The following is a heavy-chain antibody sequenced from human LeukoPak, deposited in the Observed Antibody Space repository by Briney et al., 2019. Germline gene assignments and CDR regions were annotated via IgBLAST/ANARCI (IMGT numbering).Heavy chain of an antibody. V-gene: IGHV4-31*03. D-gene: IGHD6-13*01. J-gene: IGHJ4*02. Sequence: SETLSLTCTVSGGSISSGGYYWSWIRQHPGKGLEWIGYIYYSGSTYYNPSLKSRVTISVDTSKNQFSLKLSSETAADTAVYYCARDPAGYYFDYWGQGTLVTVSS. CDR2: IYYSGST. CDR3: ARDPAGYYFDY. CDR1: GGSISSGGYY.